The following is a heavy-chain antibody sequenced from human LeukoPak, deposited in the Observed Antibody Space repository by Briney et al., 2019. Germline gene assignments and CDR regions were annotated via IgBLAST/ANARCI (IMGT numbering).Heavy chain of an antibody. CDR3: ARVGSLVNIGAMNFDY. CDR1: GYSFTNDW. CDR2: IYPRDSDT. Sequence: GESLKISCKDSGYSFTNDWIAWVRQVPGKGLGWIGSIYPRDSDTRYSPSFQGQVPISTDNSITTAYLQWSSLKASDTAIYYCARVGSLVNIGAMNFDYWGQGTLVTVSS. D-gene: IGHD5-12*01. V-gene: IGHV5-51*01. J-gene: IGHJ4*02.